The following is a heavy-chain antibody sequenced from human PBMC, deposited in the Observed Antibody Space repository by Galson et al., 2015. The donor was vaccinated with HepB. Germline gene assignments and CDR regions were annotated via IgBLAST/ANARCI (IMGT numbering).Heavy chain of an antibody. CDR2: INHSGST. Sequence: LRLSCAASGFTFSSYWMSWIRQPPGKGLEWIGEINHSGSTNYNPSLKSRVTISVDTSKNQFSLKLSSVTAADTAVYYCARARRITMIVVVMGGHYFDYWGQGTLVIVSS. V-gene: IGHV4-34*01. CDR3: ARARRITMIVVVMGGHYFDY. D-gene: IGHD3-22*01. CDR1: GFTFSSYW. J-gene: IGHJ4*02.